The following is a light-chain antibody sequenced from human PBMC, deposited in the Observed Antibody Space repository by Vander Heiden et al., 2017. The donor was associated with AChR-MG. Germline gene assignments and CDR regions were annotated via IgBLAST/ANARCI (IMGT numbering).Light chain of an antibody. J-gene: IGLJ3*02. V-gene: IGLV3-1*01. Sequence: SYDLTQSPSVSVSPGQTANITCSGERLRNKFTSWYHQRSGQSPVLVMYQDNPRPSGVPERFSGSNSGNTATLTIRGTQDMDEGDYYCQEWGSNSVVFGGGTKVTVL. CDR1: RLRNKF. CDR2: QDN. CDR3: QEWGSNSVV.